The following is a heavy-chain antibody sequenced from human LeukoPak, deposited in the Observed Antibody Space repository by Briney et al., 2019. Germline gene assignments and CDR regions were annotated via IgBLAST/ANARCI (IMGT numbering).Heavy chain of an antibody. CDR3: ANMDV. Sequence: GGSLRLSCAASGFTVSSNYMSWVRQAPGKGLEWVSLISWDGGSTYYADSVKGRFTISRDNSKNSLYLQMNSLRTEDTALYYCANMDVWGKGTTVTVSS. CDR2: ISWDGGST. V-gene: IGHV3-43*01. J-gene: IGHJ6*03. CDR1: GFTVSSNY.